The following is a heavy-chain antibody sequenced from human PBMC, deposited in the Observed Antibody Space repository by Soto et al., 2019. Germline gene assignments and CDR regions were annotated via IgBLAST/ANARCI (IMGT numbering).Heavy chain of an antibody. V-gene: IGHV3-11*01. CDR1: GFSFSTYY. CDR3: ARDTVYGDYEDAFDV. D-gene: IGHD4-17*01. Sequence: QVQLVESGGDLVKPGGSLRLSCAASGFSFSTYYMSWIRQAPGKGLEWVSYISSSGSTMYHADSVKGRFTISRDNAKNSRYLQMNNLRVEDTAVYYCARDTVYGDYEDAFDVWGQGTMVTVSS. J-gene: IGHJ3*01. CDR2: ISSSGSTM.